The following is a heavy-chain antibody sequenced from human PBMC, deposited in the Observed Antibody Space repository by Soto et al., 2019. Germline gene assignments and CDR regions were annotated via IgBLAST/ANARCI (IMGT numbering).Heavy chain of an antibody. Sequence: SVKVSCKASGYTFTGYYMHWVRQAPGQGLEWMGGIIPIFGTANYAQKFQGRVTITADESTSTAYMELSSLRSEDTAVYYCARDGLLSPSDYWGQGTLVTVSS. CDR3: ARDGLLSPSDY. D-gene: IGHD2-21*02. J-gene: IGHJ4*02. CDR1: GYTFTGYY. CDR2: IIPIFGTA. V-gene: IGHV1-69*13.